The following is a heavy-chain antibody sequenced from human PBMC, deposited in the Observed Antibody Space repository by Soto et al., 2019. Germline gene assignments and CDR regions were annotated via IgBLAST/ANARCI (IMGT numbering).Heavy chain of an antibody. D-gene: IGHD6-19*01. CDR2: IGTAGDT. CDR1: GFTFSSYD. Sequence: EVQLVESGGGLVQPGGSLRLSCAASGFTFSSYDMHWVRQATGKGLEWVSAIGTAGDTYYPGSVKGRFTISRENAKNSLYLQMNSLRAGDTAVYYCARSGYSSGWFLYRGFDYWGQGTLVTVSS. V-gene: IGHV3-13*01. CDR3: ARSGYSSGWFLYRGFDY. J-gene: IGHJ4*02.